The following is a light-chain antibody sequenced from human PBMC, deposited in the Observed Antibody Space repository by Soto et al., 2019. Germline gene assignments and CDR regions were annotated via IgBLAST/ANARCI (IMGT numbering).Light chain of an antibody. J-gene: IGLJ2*01. V-gene: IGLV2-14*01. CDR1: SSDVGGYNY. Sequence: QSALTQPASVSGSPGQSITISCTGTSSDVGGYNYVSWYQQHPGKVPKLMIYEVSNRPSGVSNRFSASKSGNTASLTISGLQAEDEADYYCISFTSSNTLIFGGGTKLTVL. CDR2: EVS. CDR3: ISFTSSNTLI.